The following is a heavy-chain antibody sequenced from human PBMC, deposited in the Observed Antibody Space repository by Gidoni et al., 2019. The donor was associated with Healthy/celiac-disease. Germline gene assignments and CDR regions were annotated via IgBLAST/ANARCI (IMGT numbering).Heavy chain of an antibody. J-gene: IGHJ2*01. CDR2: IYSGGST. CDR3: ARGRLRDWYFDL. D-gene: IGHD4-17*01. Sequence: EVQLVETGGGLIQPGGSLSLSCSASGFTVSSNYMSWVRQAPGKGLEWVSVIYSGGSTYYADSVKGRFTISRDNSKNTLYLQMNSLRAEDTAVYYCARGRLRDWYFDLWGRGTLVTVSS. V-gene: IGHV3-53*02. CDR1: GFTVSSNY.